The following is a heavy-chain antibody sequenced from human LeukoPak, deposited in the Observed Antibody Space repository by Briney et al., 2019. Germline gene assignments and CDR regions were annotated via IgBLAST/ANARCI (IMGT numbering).Heavy chain of an antibody. Sequence: PSETLSLTCTVSGGSISSSTYYWGWIRQPPGKGLEWIGSIYYSGSTYYNPALKSRVTISVDTSKNQFSLKLNSVTAADTAVYYCATPYSGGYHGLDIWGQGTMVTVSS. CDR3: ATPYSGGYHGLDI. CDR1: GGSISSSTYY. J-gene: IGHJ3*02. V-gene: IGHV4-39*01. D-gene: IGHD1-26*01. CDR2: IYYSGST.